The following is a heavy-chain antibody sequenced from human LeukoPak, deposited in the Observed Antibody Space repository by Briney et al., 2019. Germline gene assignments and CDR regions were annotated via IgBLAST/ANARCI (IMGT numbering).Heavy chain of an antibody. Sequence: ASVKVSCKASGYTFTSYGISWVRQAPGQGLEWMGWISAYNGNTNYAQKLQGRVTMTTDTSTSTAYMELRSLRSDDTAVYYCARDGSRGHYHDSRSTESFDYWGQGTLVTVSS. J-gene: IGHJ4*02. CDR2: ISAYNGNT. D-gene: IGHD3-22*01. CDR3: ARDGSRGHYHDSRSTESFDY. CDR1: GYTFTSYG. V-gene: IGHV1-18*01.